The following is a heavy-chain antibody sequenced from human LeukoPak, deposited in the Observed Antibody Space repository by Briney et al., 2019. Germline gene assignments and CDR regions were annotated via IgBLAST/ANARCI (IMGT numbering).Heavy chain of an antibody. CDR1: GDTFIITA. D-gene: IGHD6-13*01. Sequence: GASVKVSCKASGDTFIITAINWGRQATGQGLEWMGWMNPNSGNTGYAQKFQGRVTMTRNISITTAYMELTDLRSEDTAVYYCARVTAAGTRTCDIWGQGTTVTVSS. J-gene: IGHJ3*02. CDR3: ARVTAAGTRTCDI. CDR2: MNPNSGNT. V-gene: IGHV1-8*02.